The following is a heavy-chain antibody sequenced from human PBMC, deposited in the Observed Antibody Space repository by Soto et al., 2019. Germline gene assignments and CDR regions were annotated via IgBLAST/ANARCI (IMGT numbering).Heavy chain of an antibody. J-gene: IGHJ4*02. V-gene: IGHV3-23*01. CDR2: ISRDGSNT. CDR1: DFIFLDYA. Sequence: LRLSCAASDFIFLDYAMTWVRQAPGKGLEWVSTISRDGSNTHCADSVKGRFTISRDNSKKTLYLEMSSLRGEDTAFYYCTKDPSTGYADHWGQGTLVTVSS. CDR3: TKDPSTGYADH. D-gene: IGHD3-9*01.